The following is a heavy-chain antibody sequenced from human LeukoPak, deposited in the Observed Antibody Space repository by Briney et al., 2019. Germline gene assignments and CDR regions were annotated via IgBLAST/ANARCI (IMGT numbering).Heavy chain of an antibody. D-gene: IGHD3-22*01. Sequence: GGSLRLSCAASGFTFSSYCMSCVRQAPGKGEEWAANIKQDGSEIYYVDSVKGRFTIPRDNAKNSLYLQMNSLRAEDTAVYYCASRAPYYDSSGYYPLFDYWGQGTLVTVSS. V-gene: IGHV3-7*01. CDR1: GFTFSSYC. CDR3: ASRAPYYDSSGYYPLFDY. J-gene: IGHJ4*02. CDR2: IKQDGSEI.